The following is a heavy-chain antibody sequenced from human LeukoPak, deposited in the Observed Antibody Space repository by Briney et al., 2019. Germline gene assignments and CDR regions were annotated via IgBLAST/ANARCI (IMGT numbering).Heavy chain of an antibody. Sequence: GGSLRLSCAAPGFSFISYGMYWVRQAPGKGLEWVAVIWYDGSNKYYADSVKGRFTISRDNSKNTLYLQMNSLRAEDTAVYYCARDLLPYYASSGPFDYWGQGTLVTVSS. J-gene: IGHJ4*02. V-gene: IGHV3-33*01. CDR1: GFSFISYG. D-gene: IGHD3-22*01. CDR3: ARDLLPYYASSGPFDY. CDR2: IWYDGSNK.